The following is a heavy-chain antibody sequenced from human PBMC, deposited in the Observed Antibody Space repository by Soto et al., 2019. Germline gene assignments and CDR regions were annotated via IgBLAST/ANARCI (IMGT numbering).Heavy chain of an antibody. V-gene: IGHV1-18*01. CDR3: ARDWSFYGSGSPNHMDV. D-gene: IGHD3-10*01. CDR2: ISAHNGNS. J-gene: IGHJ6*03. CDR1: GYTFSNYG. Sequence: QVQLVQSGDEMRKPGASVKVSCQASGYTFSNYGITWVRQAPGQGLEWMGWISAHNGNSKYAQSLQGRLTLTTDTSTSTAYMEQVSLRADEPAVYYCARDWSFYGSGSPNHMDVWGKGTTVSFSS.